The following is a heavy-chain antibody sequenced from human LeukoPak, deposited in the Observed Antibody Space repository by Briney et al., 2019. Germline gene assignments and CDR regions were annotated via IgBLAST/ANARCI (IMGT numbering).Heavy chain of an antibody. CDR3: ARGAHYYYYMDV. CDR1: GYTFTGYY. CDR2: INPNSGGT. Sequence: ASVKASCKASGYTFTGYYMHWVRQAPGQGLEWMGWINPNSGGTNYAQKFQGRVTMTRDTSISTAYMELSRLRSDDTAVYYCARGAHYYYYMDVWGKGTTVTVSS. J-gene: IGHJ6*03. V-gene: IGHV1-2*02.